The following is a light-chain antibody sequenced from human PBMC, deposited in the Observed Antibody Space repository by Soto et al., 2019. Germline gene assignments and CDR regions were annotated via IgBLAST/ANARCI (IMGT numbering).Light chain of an antibody. CDR2: DVI. CDR3: SSYAGRYSGV. V-gene: IGLV2-11*01. J-gene: IGLJ3*02. Sequence: QSALTQPRSVSGSRGQSVTITCSGTSSDIGHYNYVSWYQQHPGRAPKLIIYDVIKRPAGVPDRFSGSKTGNTASLTISGLQADDEADYYCSSYAGRYSGVFGGGTKSPS. CDR1: SSDIGHYNY.